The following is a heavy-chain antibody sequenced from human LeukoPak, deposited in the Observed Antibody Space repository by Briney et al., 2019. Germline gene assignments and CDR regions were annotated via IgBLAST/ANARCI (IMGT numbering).Heavy chain of an antibody. V-gene: IGHV4-59*12. CDR2: IYYSGST. J-gene: IGHJ4*02. CDR3: ATGRSIRYFDY. D-gene: IGHD3-9*01. Sequence: SETLSLTCTVSGGSISSYYWSWIRQPPGKGLEWIGYIYYSGSTNYNPSLKSRVTISVDTSKNQFSLKLSSATAADTVVYYCATGRSIRYFDYWGQGTLLTVSS. CDR1: GGSISSYY.